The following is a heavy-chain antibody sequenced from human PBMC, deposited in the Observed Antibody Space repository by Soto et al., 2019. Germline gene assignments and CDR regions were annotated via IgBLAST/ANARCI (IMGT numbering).Heavy chain of an antibody. CDR2: INPNSGGT. D-gene: IGHD1-1*01. V-gene: IGHV1-2*02. CDR3: AREPATAKPEGVDF. J-gene: IGHJ4*02. CDR1: GYTFSDYY. Sequence: EASAKVSCKASGYTFSDYYIHWVRQAPGQGLEWMGWINPNSGGTKYAPKFQGGVTMTRDTSITTAYMELSRLRSGDTAVYYCAREPATAKPEGVDFWGQGTLVTVSS.